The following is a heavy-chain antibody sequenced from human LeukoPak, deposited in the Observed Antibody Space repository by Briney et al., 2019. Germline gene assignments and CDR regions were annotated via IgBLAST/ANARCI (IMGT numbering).Heavy chain of an antibody. Sequence: ASVKVSCKASGYTFTSYGISWVRQAPGQGLEWMGWISAYNGNTNYAQKLQGRVTMTTDTSTSTAYMELRSLRSDDTAVYYCARERRSYDSSGYPDYWGQGTLVTVSS. D-gene: IGHD3-22*01. CDR2: ISAYNGNT. CDR3: ARERRSYDSSGYPDY. CDR1: GYTFTSYG. J-gene: IGHJ4*02. V-gene: IGHV1-18*01.